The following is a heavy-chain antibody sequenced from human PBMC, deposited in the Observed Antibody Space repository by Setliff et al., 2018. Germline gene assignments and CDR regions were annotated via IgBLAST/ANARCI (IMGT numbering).Heavy chain of an antibody. CDR2: IIHSGST. CDR3: ARSFSRAEKFLLDY. Sequence: SETLSLTCAVSGYSISSGYYWGWIRQPPGKRLEWIGEIIHSGSTNYNPSLKSRFTISMDTSKNQFSLKVSSVTAADTAVYYCARSFSRAEKFLLDYWGQGALVTVSS. CDR1: GYSISSGYY. V-gene: IGHV4-38-2*01. J-gene: IGHJ4*02.